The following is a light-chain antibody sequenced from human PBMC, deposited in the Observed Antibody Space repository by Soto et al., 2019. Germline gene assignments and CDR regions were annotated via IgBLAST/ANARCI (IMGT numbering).Light chain of an antibody. J-gene: IGLJ2*01. Sequence: QSVLTQPASVSGSPGQSITISCTGTSSDVGSYNLVSWYQQHPGKAPKLMIYEGSKRPSGVSNRFSGSKSGKMASLTISGLQAEDEADYYCCSNAGSDVVFGGGTKLTVL. CDR1: SSDVGSYNL. V-gene: IGLV2-23*01. CDR3: CSNAGSDVV. CDR2: EGS.